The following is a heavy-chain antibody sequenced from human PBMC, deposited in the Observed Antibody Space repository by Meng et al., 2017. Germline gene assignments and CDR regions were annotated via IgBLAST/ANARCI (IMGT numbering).Heavy chain of an antibody. D-gene: IGHD5-24*01. CDR1: GASISSYY. CDR2: IYYSGRT. Sequence: SETLSLTCTVSGASISSYYWSWVRQPPGKGLEWIGSIYYSGRTYYNPSLNSRVTISVDTSKNQFSLKLNSVTAADTAVYYCARARGGYNQRPFDYWGQGTLVTVSS. J-gene: IGHJ4*02. V-gene: IGHV4-59*01. CDR3: ARARGGYNQRPFDY.